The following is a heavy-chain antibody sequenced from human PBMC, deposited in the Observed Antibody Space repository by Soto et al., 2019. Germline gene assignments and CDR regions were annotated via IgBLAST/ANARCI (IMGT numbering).Heavy chain of an antibody. CDR2: IRNKANTFPT. Sequence: GGSLRLSGATSGFTLRGSALHWVRQASRKGLHCVPRIRNKANTFPTSFAASVKCSFTISRDDSKNTAFLQMNTLKTEATALYYCTTHAPENMIRTWGQGTRVTVS. CDR1: GFTLRGSA. V-gene: IGHV3-73*01. J-gene: IGHJ4*02. CDR3: TTHAPENMIRT. D-gene: IGHD3-22*01.